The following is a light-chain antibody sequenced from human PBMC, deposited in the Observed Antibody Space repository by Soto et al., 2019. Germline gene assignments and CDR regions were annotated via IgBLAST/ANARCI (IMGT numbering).Light chain of an antibody. CDR3: CSYAGSYPLV. Sequence: QSVLTQPPSASGSPGQSVTISCTGTSSDVGGYNYVSWYQQHPGKAPKVMMYEVSKRPSGVPDRFSGSKSGNTASLTISGLQAEDEADYYCCSYAGSYPLVFGTGTKLTVL. V-gene: IGLV2-8*01. CDR1: SSDVGGYNY. CDR2: EVS. J-gene: IGLJ1*01.